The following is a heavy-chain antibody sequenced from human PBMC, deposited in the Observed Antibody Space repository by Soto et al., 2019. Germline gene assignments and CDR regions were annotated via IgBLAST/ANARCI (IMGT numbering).Heavy chain of an antibody. V-gene: IGHV3-20*04. D-gene: IGHD3-10*01. CDR1: GFTFDDYG. J-gene: IGHJ5*02. Sequence: EVQLVESGGGVVRPGGSLRLSCAASGFTFDDYGMSWVRQAPGKGLEWVSGINWNGGSIFYADSVKGRFTISRANAKNSLYLQMNSLRAEDTALYYCARDPPYYYGSGSYWFDPWGQGTLVTVSS. CDR2: INWNGGSI. CDR3: ARDPPYYYGSGSYWFDP.